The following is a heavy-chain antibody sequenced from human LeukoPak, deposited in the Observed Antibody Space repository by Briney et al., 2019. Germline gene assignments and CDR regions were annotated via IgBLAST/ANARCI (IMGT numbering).Heavy chain of an antibody. CDR3: ARDHNYAFDN. V-gene: IGHV3-48*01. CDR2: IGIDSGNT. Sequence: GESLRLSCAASGFTFSSYAMHWVRQAPGKGLEWISYIGIDSGNTKYADSARGRFTISADKAKNSLYLQMNSLRVEDTAVYYCARDHNYAFDNWGQGTLVSVAS. D-gene: IGHD1-1*01. J-gene: IGHJ4*02. CDR1: GFTFSSYA.